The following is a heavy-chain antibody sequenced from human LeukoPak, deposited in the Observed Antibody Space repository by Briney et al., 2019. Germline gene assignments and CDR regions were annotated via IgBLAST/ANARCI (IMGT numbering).Heavy chain of an antibody. Sequence: SETLSLTCTVSGGSISSYYWSWIRQPPGKGLEWIGYIYYSGSTNYNPSLKSRVTISVDTSKNQFSLKLSSVTAADTAVYYCARGVSAGITIFGVVPYMDVWGKGTTVIVSS. CDR2: IYYSGST. J-gene: IGHJ6*03. D-gene: IGHD3-3*01. CDR3: ARGVSAGITIFGVVPYMDV. V-gene: IGHV4-59*01. CDR1: GGSISSYY.